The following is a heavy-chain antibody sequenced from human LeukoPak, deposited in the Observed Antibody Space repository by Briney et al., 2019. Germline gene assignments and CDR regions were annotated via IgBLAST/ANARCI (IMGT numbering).Heavy chain of an antibody. J-gene: IGHJ5*02. Sequence: PGESLRLSCAASGFTFSSYAMTWVRQAPGKGLEWVSAISASGGSTYYADSVKGRFTISRDNSKNTLYLQVNSLRAEDTAVYYCAKDPDYSSSWYVWFDPWGQGTLVTVSS. CDR1: GFTFSSYA. V-gene: IGHV3-23*01. CDR3: AKDPDYSSSWYVWFDP. D-gene: IGHD6-13*01. CDR2: ISASGGST.